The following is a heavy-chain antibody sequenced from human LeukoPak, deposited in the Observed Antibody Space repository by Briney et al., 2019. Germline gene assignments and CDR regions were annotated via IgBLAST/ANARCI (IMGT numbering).Heavy chain of an antibody. CDR1: GYTFTSYD. D-gene: IGHD3-3*01. J-gene: IGHJ6*03. CDR2: MNPNSGNT. CDR3: ARGHSPVLRFLEWLPAYYMDV. Sequence: ASVKVSCKASGYTFTSYDINWVRQANGQGLEWMGWMNPNSGNTGYAQKFQGRVTMTRNTSISTAYMELSSLRSEDTAVYYCARGHSPVLRFLEWLPAYYMDVWGKGTTVTVSS. V-gene: IGHV1-8*01.